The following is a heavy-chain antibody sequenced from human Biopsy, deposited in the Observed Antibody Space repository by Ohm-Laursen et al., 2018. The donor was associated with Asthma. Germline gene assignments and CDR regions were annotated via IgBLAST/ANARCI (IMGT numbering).Heavy chain of an antibody. CDR1: GFTFSTYA. Sequence: RSLRLSCAASGFTFSTYAMHWVRQAPGKGLEWVAVISYDGSNKYYADSVKGRFTISRDNSKNTLYLQMNSLRGDDTAVYYCARDMNRDGWYFDYWGQGVLVTVSS. D-gene: IGHD5-24*01. J-gene: IGHJ4*02. CDR3: ARDMNRDGWYFDY. CDR2: ISYDGSNK. V-gene: IGHV3-30-3*01.